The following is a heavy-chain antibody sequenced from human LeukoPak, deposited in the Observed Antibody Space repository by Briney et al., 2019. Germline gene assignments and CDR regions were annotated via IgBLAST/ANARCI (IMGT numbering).Heavy chain of an antibody. D-gene: IGHD4-11*01. CDR3: VRGAYSDYTSMLAY. CDR1: GFTVSNYE. Sequence: AGSLRLSCAASGFTVSNYEMNWVRQAPGNGREGWSYINSSGTTKYYADPVKGRFTISRANAKPSLYLQMNSLSAEDTAVYYCVRGAYSDYTSMLAYWGQGSLVTVSS. V-gene: IGHV3-48*03. CDR2: INSSGTTK. J-gene: IGHJ4*02.